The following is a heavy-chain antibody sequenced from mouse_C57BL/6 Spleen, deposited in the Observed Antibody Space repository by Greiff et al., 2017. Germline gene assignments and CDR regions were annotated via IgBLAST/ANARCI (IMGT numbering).Heavy chain of an antibody. D-gene: IGHD1-1*02. CDR2: IDPSDSET. V-gene: IGHV1-52*01. Sequence: VKLQQPGAELVRPGSSVKLSCKASGYTFTSYWMHWVKQRPIQGLEWIGNIDPSDSETHYNQKFKDKATLTVDKSSSTAYMQLSSLTSEDSAVYYCARGMGSGDYFDYWGQGTTLTVSS. CDR1: GYTFTSYW. CDR3: ARGMGSGDYFDY. J-gene: IGHJ2*01.